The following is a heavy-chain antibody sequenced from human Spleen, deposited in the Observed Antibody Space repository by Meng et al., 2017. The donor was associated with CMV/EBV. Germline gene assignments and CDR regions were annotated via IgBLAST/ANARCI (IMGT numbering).Heavy chain of an antibody. CDR1: GFTFSSYE. J-gene: IGHJ6*02. CDR2: IYYSGST. Sequence: ESLKISCAASGFTFSSYEMNWVRQAPGKGLEWIGYIYYSGSTNYNPSLKSRVTISVDTSKNQFSLKLSSVTAADTAVYYCARDSVRSSWSQKPDTYYYYGMDVWGQGTTVTVSS. V-gene: IGHV4-59*01. D-gene: IGHD6-13*01. CDR3: ARDSVRSSWSQKPDTYYYYGMDV.